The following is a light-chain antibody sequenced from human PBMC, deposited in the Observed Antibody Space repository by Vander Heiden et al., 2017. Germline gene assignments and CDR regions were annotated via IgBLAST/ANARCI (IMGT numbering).Light chain of an antibody. J-gene: IGKJ1*01. Sequence: DIQMTQSPSSLSASVGDRVSITCRASQTSSSYLNWYQQKPGKAPKLLIYAASSLQSGVPPNFSGSGSGTDFTFTISSLQPEDFAIYYCQQSYSTPWTFGQGTKVEIK. V-gene: IGKV1-39*01. CDR2: AAS. CDR1: QTSSSY. CDR3: QQSYSTPWT.